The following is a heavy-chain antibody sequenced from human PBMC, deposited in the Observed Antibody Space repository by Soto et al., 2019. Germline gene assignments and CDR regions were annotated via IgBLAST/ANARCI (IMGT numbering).Heavy chain of an antibody. D-gene: IGHD2-2*01. V-gene: IGHV1-46*01. CDR2: INPSGGST. CDR3: ARPGYCSSTSCYPYDY. CDR1: GYTFTSYY. J-gene: IGHJ4*02. Sequence: ASVKVSCKASGYTFTSYYMHWVRQAPGQGLEWMGIINPSGGSTSYAQKFQGRVTMTRDTSTSTVYMELSSLRSEDTAVYYCARPGYCSSTSCYPYDYWGQGTLVTVSS.